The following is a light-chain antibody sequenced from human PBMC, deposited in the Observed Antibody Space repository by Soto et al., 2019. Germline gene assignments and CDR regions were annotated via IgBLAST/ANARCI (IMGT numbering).Light chain of an antibody. CDR2: GAS. Sequence: EIALTQSPGTLSLSPGERATLSCRASQSVSSDLAWYQQKPGQAPRLLIYGASTRATGIPARFSGSGSGTEFTLTISSLQSEDFAVYYCQKYNNWPLAFGQGTRLEIK. CDR3: QKYNNWPLA. J-gene: IGKJ5*01. CDR1: QSVSSD. V-gene: IGKV3-15*01.